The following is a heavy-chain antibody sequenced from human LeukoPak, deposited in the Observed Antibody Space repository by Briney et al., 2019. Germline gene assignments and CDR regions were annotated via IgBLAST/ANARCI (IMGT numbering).Heavy chain of an antibody. Sequence: PGGSLRLSCAASGFTFRSYSMSWVRQAPGKGLEWVSSITTSSTYISYADSVKGRFTISRDNAKNSLYLQMNSLRAEDTAVYYCARGKYSSGWFDYWGQGTLVTVSS. CDR3: ARGKYSSGWFDY. V-gene: IGHV3-21*01. D-gene: IGHD6-19*01. CDR1: GFTFRSYS. J-gene: IGHJ4*02. CDR2: ITTSSTYI.